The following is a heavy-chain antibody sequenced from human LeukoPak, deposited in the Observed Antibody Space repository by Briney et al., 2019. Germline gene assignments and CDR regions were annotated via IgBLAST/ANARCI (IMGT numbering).Heavy chain of an antibody. CDR3: TRDRGTYNWLDP. Sequence: PGGSLRLSCAASGLTFSDHYMDWVRQAPGKGLEWVARSRNKANRYTTEYAASVKGRFTISRDDSKNSLYLQMDSLKTEDTALYYCTRDRGTYNWLDPWGQGTLVTVSS. D-gene: IGHD1-26*01. V-gene: IGHV3-72*01. CDR1: GLTFSDHY. J-gene: IGHJ5*02. CDR2: SRNKANRYTT.